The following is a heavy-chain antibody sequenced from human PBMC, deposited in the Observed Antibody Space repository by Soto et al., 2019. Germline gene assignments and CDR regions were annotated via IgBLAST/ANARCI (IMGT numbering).Heavy chain of an antibody. CDR2: IYYSGST. D-gene: IGHD6-19*01. Sequence: QVQLQESGPGLVKPSETLSLTCTVSGGSVSSGSYYWSWIRQPPGKGLEWIGYIYYSGSTNYNPSHQSRVTISVETSKNQFSLKLSSVPAADTAVYYCARGIEGWYQGRYYYGMDVWGQGTTVTVSS. CDR3: ARGIEGWYQGRYYYGMDV. CDR1: GGSVSSGSYY. J-gene: IGHJ6*02. V-gene: IGHV4-61*01.